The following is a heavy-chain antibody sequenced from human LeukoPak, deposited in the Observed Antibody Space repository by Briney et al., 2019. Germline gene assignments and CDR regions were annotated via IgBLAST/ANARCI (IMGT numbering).Heavy chain of an antibody. J-gene: IGHJ5*02. D-gene: IGHD2-15*01. CDR1: GFTFSSYW. CDR3: ARGLDIVVVVAANRFDWFDP. CDR2: INSDGSST. Sequence: PGGSLRLSCAASGFTFSSYWMHWVRQAPGKGLVWVSRINSDGSSTSYADSVKGRFTISRDNAKNTLYLQMNSLRAEDTAVYYCARGLDIVVVVAANRFDWFDPWGQGTLVTVSS. V-gene: IGHV3-74*01.